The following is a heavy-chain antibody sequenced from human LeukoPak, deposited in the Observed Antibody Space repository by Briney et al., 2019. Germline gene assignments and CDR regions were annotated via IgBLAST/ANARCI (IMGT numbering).Heavy chain of an antibody. D-gene: IGHD6-19*01. Sequence: GASVKVSCKASGYTFTGYYMHWVRQAPGQGLEWMGWINPNSGGTNYAQKFQGRVTMTRDTSISTAYMELSRLRSDDTAVYYCARDGIQDRVSSARPPDAFDIWGQGTMVTVSS. V-gene: IGHV1-2*02. CDR1: GYTFTGYY. CDR2: INPNSGGT. J-gene: IGHJ3*02. CDR3: ARDGIQDRVSSARPPDAFDI.